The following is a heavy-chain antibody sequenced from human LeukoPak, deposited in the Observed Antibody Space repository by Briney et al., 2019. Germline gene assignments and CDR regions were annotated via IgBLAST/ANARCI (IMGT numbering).Heavy chain of an antibody. J-gene: IGHJ4*02. CDR1: GFIFSNYW. D-gene: IGHD2-2*01. CDR3: AKDCSTTSCQRLFDY. V-gene: IGHV3-74*01. Sequence: GGSLRLSCAASGFIFSNYWMHWVRQAPGKGLVWVSRITSDGSSTNYADSVKGRFTISRDNSKNMLYLQMNSLRAEDTALYYCAKDCSTTSCQRLFDYWGQGTLVTVSS. CDR2: ITSDGSST.